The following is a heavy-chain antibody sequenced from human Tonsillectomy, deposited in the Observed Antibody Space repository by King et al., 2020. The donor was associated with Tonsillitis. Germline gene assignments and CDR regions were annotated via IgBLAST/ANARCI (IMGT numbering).Heavy chain of an antibody. CDR1: GFTISSYW. D-gene: IGHD2-15*01. CDR2: INQDGSEK. Sequence: VQLVESGGGLVQRGGSLRLSCAASGFTISSYWMTWVRQAPGKGLEWVANINQDGSEKFYVDSVKGRFTISRDNGKNSLYLQMNGLRDEDTAVYYCAREYCGAGTCYSGAFDIWGQGTMLTVSS. J-gene: IGHJ3*02. CDR3: AREYCGAGTCYSGAFDI. V-gene: IGHV3-7*01.